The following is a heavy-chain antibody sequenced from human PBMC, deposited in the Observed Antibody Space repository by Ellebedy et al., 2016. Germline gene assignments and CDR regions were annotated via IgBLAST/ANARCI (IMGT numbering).Heavy chain of an antibody. J-gene: IGHJ4*02. CDR3: ARDREYSGGWYGNY. V-gene: IGHV3-48*04. CDR1: GFIFSSYS. CDR2: ISSSSSTI. D-gene: IGHD6-19*01. Sequence: GESLKISXAASGFIFSSYSMHWVRQAPGKGLEWVSYISSSSSTIYYADSVKGRFTISRDNAKNSLYLQMNSLRAEDTAVYYCARDREYSGGWYGNYWGQGTLVTVSS.